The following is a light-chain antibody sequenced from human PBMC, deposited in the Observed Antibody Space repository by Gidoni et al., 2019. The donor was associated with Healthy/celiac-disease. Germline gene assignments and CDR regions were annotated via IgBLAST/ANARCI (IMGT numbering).Light chain of an antibody. CDR1: QSVSSSY. J-gene: IGKJ3*01. CDR3: QQYGSSLRFT. V-gene: IGKV3-20*01. CDR2: GAS. Sequence: IVLTHSPGTLSLSPGERATLSCRASQSVSSSYLAWYQQKPGQAPRLLIYGASSRATGIPDRFSGSGSGTDFTLTISRLEPEDFEVYYCQQYGSSLRFTFGPGTKVDIK.